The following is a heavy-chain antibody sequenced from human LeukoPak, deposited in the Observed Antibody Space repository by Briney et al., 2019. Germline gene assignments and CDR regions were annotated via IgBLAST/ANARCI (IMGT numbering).Heavy chain of an antibody. D-gene: IGHD5-12*01. J-gene: IGHJ4*02. CDR2: IYYSGST. CDR3: FFFGVGYDLVHY. Sequence: SETLSLTCTVSGGSISSYYWSWIRQPPGKGLEWIGYIYYSGSTYYNPSLKSRVTISVDTSKNQFSLKRSSVTPADTAVYYCFFFGVGYDLVHYWGQGTLVTVSS. V-gene: IGHV4-59*04. CDR1: GGSISSYY.